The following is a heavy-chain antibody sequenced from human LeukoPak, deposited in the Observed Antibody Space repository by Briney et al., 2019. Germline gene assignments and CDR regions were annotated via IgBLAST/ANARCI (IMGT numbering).Heavy chain of an antibody. CDR1: GFTFSSYS. V-gene: IGHV3-21*01. D-gene: IGHD6-19*01. CDR3: AGGSSGWYGKVY. CDR2: ISSSSSYI. J-gene: IGHJ4*02. Sequence: PGGSLRLSCAASGFTFSSYSMNWVRQAPGKGLEWVSSISSSSSYIYYADSVKGRFTISRDNAKNPLYLQMNSLRAEDTAVYYCAGGSSGWYGKVYWGQGTLVTVSS.